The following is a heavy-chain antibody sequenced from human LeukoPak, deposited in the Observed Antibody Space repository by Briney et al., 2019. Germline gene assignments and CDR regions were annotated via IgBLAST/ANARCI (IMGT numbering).Heavy chain of an antibody. Sequence: EASVKVSRKASVYTFTSYYMHWVRQAPGQGLEWMGLINPTGDSTGYAQKFQGRVTMTRDMSTSTDFMELSSLRSEDTAVYYCARNNSVGDNAWWFDPWGQGTLVTVSS. V-gene: IGHV1-46*01. CDR1: VYTFTSYY. CDR3: ARNNSVGDNAWWFDP. J-gene: IGHJ5*02. D-gene: IGHD1-26*01. CDR2: INPTGDST.